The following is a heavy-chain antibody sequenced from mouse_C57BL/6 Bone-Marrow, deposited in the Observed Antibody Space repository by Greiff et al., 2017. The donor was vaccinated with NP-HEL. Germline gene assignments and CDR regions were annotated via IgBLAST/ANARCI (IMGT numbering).Heavy chain of an antibody. CDR2: INPYHGGT. CDR1: GYTFTDYY. V-gene: IGHV1-19*01. J-gene: IGHJ3*01. Sequence: EVQLQQSGPVLVKPGASVKMSCKASGYTFTDYYMNWVKQSHGKSLEWIGVINPYHGGTSYNQKFKGKATLTVDKSSSTAYMELNSLTSEDSAVYYCARRNWGFAYWGQGTLVTVSA. CDR3: ARRNWGFAY. D-gene: IGHD4-1*01.